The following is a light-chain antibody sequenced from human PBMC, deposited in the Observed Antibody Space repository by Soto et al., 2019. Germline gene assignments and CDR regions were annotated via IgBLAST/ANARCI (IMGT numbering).Light chain of an antibody. CDR2: GAS. Sequence: ELVLTQPPATRSLSPGERATLSCRASENVRTFVDWYQQKPGQAPRLLIYGASNRATDIPARFSGSGSGTDFTLTISNLEPEDVAVYYGQQHSHWRAWTFGQGTKVDI. J-gene: IGKJ1*01. CDR3: QQHSHWRAWT. V-gene: IGKV3-11*01. CDR1: ENVRTF.